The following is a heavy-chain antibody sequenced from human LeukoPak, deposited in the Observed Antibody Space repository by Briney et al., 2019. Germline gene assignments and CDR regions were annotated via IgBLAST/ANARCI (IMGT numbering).Heavy chain of an antibody. D-gene: IGHD2-15*01. J-gene: IGHJ6*02. V-gene: IGHV3-33*01. Sequence: GRFLRLSCAASGFTFSSYGMHWVRQAPGKGLEWVAVIWYDGSNKYYANSVKGRFTISRDNSKNTLYLQMNSLRAEDTAVYYCASYCSGGSCHRDYYYYGMDVWGQGTTVTVSS. CDR1: GFTFSSYG. CDR3: ASYCSGGSCHRDYYYYGMDV. CDR2: IWYDGSNK.